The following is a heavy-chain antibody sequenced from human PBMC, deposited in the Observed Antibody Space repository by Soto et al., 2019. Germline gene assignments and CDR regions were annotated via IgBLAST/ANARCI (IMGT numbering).Heavy chain of an antibody. CDR1: GFTFSSYS. V-gene: IGHV3-21*01. J-gene: IGHJ6*02. D-gene: IGHD3-10*01. CDR2: ISSSSSYI. Sequence: GGSLRLSCAASGFTFSSYSMNWVRQAPGKGLEWVSSISSSSSYIYYADSVKGRFTISRDNAKNSLYLQMNSLRAEDTAVYYCARDLWFGELLYYYSGMDVWGQGTTVTVSS. CDR3: ARDLWFGELLYYYSGMDV.